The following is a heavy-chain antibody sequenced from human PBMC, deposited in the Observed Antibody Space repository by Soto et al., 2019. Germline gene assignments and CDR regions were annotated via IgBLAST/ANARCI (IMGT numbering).Heavy chain of an antibody. V-gene: IGHV1-69*01. CDR2: IIPVFGTT. J-gene: IGHJ3*02. Sequence: QVQLVQSGAEMKKPGSSVKVSCKASGGTFSDYGISWVRQAPGQGLEWMGGIIPVFGTTNYAQRFQGRVTISADESTGTVYMQLSSLRSDDTAVFYCASPWGTSDDAFTIWGQGTLVTVSS. CDR3: ASPWGTSDDAFTI. CDR1: GGTFSDYG. D-gene: IGHD3-16*01.